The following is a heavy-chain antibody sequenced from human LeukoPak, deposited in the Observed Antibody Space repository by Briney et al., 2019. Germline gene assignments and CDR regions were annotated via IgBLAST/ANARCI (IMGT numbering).Heavy chain of an antibody. CDR2: ISSSSSYI. V-gene: IGHV3-21*01. CDR3: ARDRYSRSSRPNWFDP. Sequence: PGGSLRLSCAASGFTFSSYSMNWVRQAPGKGLEWVSSISSSSSYIYYADSVKGRFTISRDNAKNSLYLQMNSLRAEDTAVYYCARDRYSRSSRPNWFDPWGQGTLVTVSS. D-gene: IGHD6-6*01. J-gene: IGHJ5*02. CDR1: GFTFSSYS.